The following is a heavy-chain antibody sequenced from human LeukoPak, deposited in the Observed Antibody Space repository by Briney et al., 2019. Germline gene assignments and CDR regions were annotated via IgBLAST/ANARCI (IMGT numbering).Heavy chain of an antibody. V-gene: IGHV3-23*01. CDR2: ISGSGGST. CDR1: GFTFSSYA. CDR3: AKGSLLWFGELLSQIDY. J-gene: IGHJ4*02. Sequence: PGGSLRLSCAASGFTFSSYAMSWVRQAPGKGLEWVSAISGSGGSTYYADSVKGRFTISRDNSKNTLYLQMNSLRAEDTAVYYCAKGSLLWFGELLSQIDYWGQGTLVTVSS. D-gene: IGHD3-10*01.